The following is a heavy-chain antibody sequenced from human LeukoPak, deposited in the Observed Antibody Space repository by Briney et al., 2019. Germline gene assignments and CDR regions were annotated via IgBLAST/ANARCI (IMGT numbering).Heavy chain of an antibody. CDR3: AREGGRQWLISGSLDC. D-gene: IGHD6-19*01. J-gene: IGHJ4*02. Sequence: SEALSLTCTVSGGSVSSSRHYWTWVRQAPGRGLEWIGYIYHGSATYNPSLKSRVTISLDTSKNQFSLKVTSVSAADTAVYYCAREGGRQWLISGSLDCWGQGTLVIASS. CDR2: IYHGSA. CDR1: GGSVSSSRHY. V-gene: IGHV4-61*01.